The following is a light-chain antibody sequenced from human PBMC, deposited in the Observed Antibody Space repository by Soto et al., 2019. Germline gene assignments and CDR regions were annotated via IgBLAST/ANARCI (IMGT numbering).Light chain of an antibody. CDR2: DAS. CDR3: PQRIYWPST. CDR1: QSVSSY. Sequence: EIVLTQSPATLSLSPGERATLSCRASQSVSSYLAWYQQKPGQAPRLLIYDASNRATGIPARFSGSGSGTDFTLTISSLEPDDFAVYYCPQRIYWPSTFGGGTKVQIK. V-gene: IGKV3-11*01. J-gene: IGKJ4*01.